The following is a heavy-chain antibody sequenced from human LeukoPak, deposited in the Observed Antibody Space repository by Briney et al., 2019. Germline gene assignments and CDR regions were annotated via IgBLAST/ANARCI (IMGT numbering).Heavy chain of an antibody. V-gene: IGHV4-59*08. D-gene: IGHD4-17*01. CDR3: ARNRYGAQDVTPYYFGY. CDR1: GGSISSYY. J-gene: IGHJ4*02. CDR2: IYYSGST. Sequence: SETLSLTCTVSGGSISSYYWSWIRQPPGKGLEWIGYIYYSGSTNYNPSLKSRVTISVDTSKNQFSLKLSSVTAADTAVYYCARNRYGAQDVTPYYFGYWGQGTLVTVSS.